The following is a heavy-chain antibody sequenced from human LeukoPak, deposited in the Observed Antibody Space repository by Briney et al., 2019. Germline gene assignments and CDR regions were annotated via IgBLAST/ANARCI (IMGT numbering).Heavy chain of an antibody. D-gene: IGHD3-22*01. CDR2: IKEDGIDE. J-gene: IGHJ3*01. CDR1: GLTSSSYW. CDR3: AWGAYYSDSSGLSGGGFDV. V-gene: IGHV3-7*04. Sequence: GGSLRLSCAASGLTSSSYWMSWVRQAPGKGLEWVANIKEDGIDEYYVDSVKGRFSISRDNARTSVYLAMNNLRVEDTAVYYCAWGAYYSDSSGLSGGGFDVWGRGTMVTVSS.